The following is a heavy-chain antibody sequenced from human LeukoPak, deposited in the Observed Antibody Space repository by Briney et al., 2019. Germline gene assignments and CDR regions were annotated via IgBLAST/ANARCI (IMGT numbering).Heavy chain of an antibody. J-gene: IGHJ5*02. D-gene: IGHD3-16*02. CDR1: GYSFTSFW. V-gene: IGHV5-51*01. CDR2: IYPGDSDT. CDR3: ARGLSSISNWFDP. Sequence: EALKISWKGSGYSFTSFWIGWGRQIPGKGLGLVGIIYPGDSDTRYSPSFQGQVTISADKSISTAYLQWSSLKASDTAMYYCARGLSSISNWFDPWGQGTLVTVSS.